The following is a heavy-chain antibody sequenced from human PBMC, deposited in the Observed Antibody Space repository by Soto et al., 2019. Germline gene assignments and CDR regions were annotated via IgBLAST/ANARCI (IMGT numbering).Heavy chain of an antibody. CDR1: GASISSYY. CDR2: IYYSGST. J-gene: IGHJ5*02. V-gene: IGHV4-59*12. D-gene: IGHD2-15*01. Sequence: PSETLSLTCTVSGASISSYYWSWIRQPPGKGLEWIGYIYYSGSTNYNPSLNSRVTISVDTSKNQFSLKLSSVTAADTAVYYCARSAHEDIVVVVAATMFDPWGQGTLVTVSS. CDR3: ARSAHEDIVVVVAATMFDP.